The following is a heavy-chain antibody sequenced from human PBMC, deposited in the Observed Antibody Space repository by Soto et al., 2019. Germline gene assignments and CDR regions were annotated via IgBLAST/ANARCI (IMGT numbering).Heavy chain of an antibody. J-gene: IGHJ5*02. D-gene: IGHD6-13*01. Sequence: GGSLRLSCAASGFTFSNYAMHWVRQAPGKGLEWVSVIFIGGTTQYAESVKGRFTISRDNAKNSLYLQMNSLRAEDTAVYYCARHPERIAQIGWFDPWGQGTLVTVSS. V-gene: IGHV3-66*04. CDR3: ARHPERIAQIGWFDP. CDR1: GFTFSNYA. CDR2: IFIGGTT.